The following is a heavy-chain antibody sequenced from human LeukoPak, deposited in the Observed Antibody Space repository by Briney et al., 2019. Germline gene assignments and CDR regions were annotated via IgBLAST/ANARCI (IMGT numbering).Heavy chain of an antibody. CDR3: ARDLLGSPTGYSSGAWDY. V-gene: IGHV1-69*01. Sequence: GSSVKVSCKASGGTFSSYAISWVRQAPGQGLEWMGGIIPIFDTADYAQNFQGRLTITADESTSTAYMELSSLRAEDTAMYYCARDLLGSPTGYSSGAWDYWGQGTLVTVSS. CDR1: GGTFSSYA. CDR2: IIPIFDTA. J-gene: IGHJ4*02. D-gene: IGHD3-9*01.